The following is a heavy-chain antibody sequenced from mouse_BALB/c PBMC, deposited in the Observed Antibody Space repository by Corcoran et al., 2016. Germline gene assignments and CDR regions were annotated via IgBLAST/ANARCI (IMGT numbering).Heavy chain of an antibody. CDR1: GYTFTSYV. CDR3: ARRLITTGYAMDY. V-gene: IGHV1S136*01. Sequence: EVQLQQSGPELVKPGASVKMSCKASGYTFTSYVMHWVKQKPGQGLEWIGYINPYNDGTKYNKKFKGKATLTSDKSSSTAYMELSSLTSEDSAVYYCARRLITTGYAMDYWGQGTSVTVSS. D-gene: IGHD2-4*01. J-gene: IGHJ4*01. CDR2: INPYNDGT.